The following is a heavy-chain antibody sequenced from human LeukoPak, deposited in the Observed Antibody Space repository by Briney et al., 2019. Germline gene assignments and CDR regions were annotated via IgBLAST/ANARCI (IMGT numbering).Heavy chain of an antibody. CDR1: GFTFNTYW. V-gene: IGHV3-74*01. D-gene: IGHD1-26*01. Sequence: GGSLRLSCAASGFTFNTYWMHWVRQGPGKGLVWVSRIASDGSATSYADSVKGRFTISRDNAKNTLFLQMNSLRADDTAVYYCARVQSSGGARDWGQGTLVTVSS. J-gene: IGHJ4*02. CDR3: ARVQSSGGARD. CDR2: IASDGSAT.